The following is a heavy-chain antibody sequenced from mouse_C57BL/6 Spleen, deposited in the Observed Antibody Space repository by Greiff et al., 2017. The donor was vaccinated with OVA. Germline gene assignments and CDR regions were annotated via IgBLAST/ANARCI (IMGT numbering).Heavy chain of an antibody. CDR3: ASYDYYFDY. Sequence: QVQLQQPGAELVKPGASVKLSCKASGYTFTSYWMQWVKQRPGQGLEWIGEIGPSENYTNYNQKFKVKATLTINTSTNTAYMQLSNLASEDSAVYYCASYDYYFDYWGQGTTLTVSS. CDR2: IGPSENYT. CDR1: GYTFTSYW. D-gene: IGHD2-4*01. V-gene: IGHV1-50*01. J-gene: IGHJ2*01.